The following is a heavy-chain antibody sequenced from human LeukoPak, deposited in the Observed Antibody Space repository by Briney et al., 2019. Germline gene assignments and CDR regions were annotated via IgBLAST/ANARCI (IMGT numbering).Heavy chain of an antibody. J-gene: IGHJ4*02. CDR2: INPNSGGT. CDR1: GYTFTGYY. V-gene: IGHV1-2*02. Sequence: ASVKVSCKASGYTFTGYYMHWVRQAPGQGLEWMGWINPNSGGTNYAQKFQGRVTMTRDTSISTAYMELSRLRSDDTAVYYCARDRGLGVKFAAAGYFDYWGQGALVTVSS. D-gene: IGHD6-13*01. CDR3: ARDRGLGVKFAAAGYFDY.